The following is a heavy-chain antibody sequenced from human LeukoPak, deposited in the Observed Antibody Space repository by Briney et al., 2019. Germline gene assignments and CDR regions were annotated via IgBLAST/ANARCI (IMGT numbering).Heavy chain of an antibody. CDR2: IRYDGSNK. J-gene: IGHJ4*02. Sequence: PGGSLRLSCAASGFTFSSYGMHWVRQAPGKGLEWVAFIRYDGSNKYYADSVKGRFTISRDNSKNTLYLQMNSLRAEDTALYYCANNDQWLVHFWGQGTLVAVSA. V-gene: IGHV3-30*02. CDR3: ANNDQWLVHF. CDR1: GFTFSSYG. D-gene: IGHD6-19*01.